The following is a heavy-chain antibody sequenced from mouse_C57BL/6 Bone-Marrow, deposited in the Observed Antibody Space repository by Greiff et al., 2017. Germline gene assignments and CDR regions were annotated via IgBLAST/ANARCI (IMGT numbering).Heavy chain of an antibody. CDR1: GYTFTSYG. V-gene: IGHV1-81*01. Sequence: VQLQQSGAELARPGASVKLSCKASGYTFTSYGISWVKQRTGQGLEWIGEIYPRSGNTYYNEKFKGKATLSADNSSSTAYMELRSLTSEDSTVYFCARDRLLPRYYAMDYWGQGTSVTVSS. CDR2: IYPRSGNT. CDR3: ARDRLLPRYYAMDY. D-gene: IGHD2-3*01. J-gene: IGHJ4*01.